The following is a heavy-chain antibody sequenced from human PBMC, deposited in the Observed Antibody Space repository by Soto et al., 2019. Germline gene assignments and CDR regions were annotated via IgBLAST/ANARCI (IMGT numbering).Heavy chain of an antibody. CDR1: GDSISSYY. V-gene: IGHV4-4*07. J-gene: IGHJ5*02. CDR3: ARYLDSSPCDP. CDR2: IYTIGST. D-gene: IGHD3-22*01. Sequence: PSETLSLTCTVSGDSISSYYWSWIRQPAGKGLEWIGRIYTIGSTNYNPSLKSRVTMSVDTSKNQFSLTLSTVTAADTAVYYCARYLDSSPCDPWGQGTLVTVSS.